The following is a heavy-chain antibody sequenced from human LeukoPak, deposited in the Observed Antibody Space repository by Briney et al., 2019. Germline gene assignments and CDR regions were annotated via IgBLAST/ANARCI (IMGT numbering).Heavy chain of an antibody. J-gene: IGHJ4*02. D-gene: IGHD6-13*01. CDR1: GFTFSSYA. CDR2: ISYDGSNK. CDR3: ARDPYSSSWYGDY. V-gene: IGHV3-30-3*01. Sequence: GGSLRLSYAASGFTFSSYAMHWVRQAPGKGLERVAVISYDGSNKYYADSVKGRFTISRDNSKNTLYLQMNSLRAEDTAVYYCARDPYSSSWYGDYWGQGTLVTVSS.